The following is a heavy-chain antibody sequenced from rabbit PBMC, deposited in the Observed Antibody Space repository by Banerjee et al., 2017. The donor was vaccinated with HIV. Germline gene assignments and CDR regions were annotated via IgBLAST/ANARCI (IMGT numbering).Heavy chain of an antibody. CDR2: INTISGDT. J-gene: IGHJ4*01. Sequence: QEQLEESGGDLVKPEGSLTLTCTASGFSFSNKYVMCWVRQAPGKGLEWIACINTISGDTVYATWAKGRFTISKASWTTVTLQMTSLTAADTASYFCARDVRVGIRYFDLWGPGTLVTVS. D-gene: IGHD8-1*01. V-gene: IGHV1S45*01. CDR1: GFSFSNKYV. CDR3: ARDVRVGIRYFDL.